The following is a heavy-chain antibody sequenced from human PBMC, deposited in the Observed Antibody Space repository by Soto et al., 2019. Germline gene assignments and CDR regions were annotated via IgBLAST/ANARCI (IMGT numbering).Heavy chain of an antibody. D-gene: IGHD3-3*01. CDR2: ISGSGGST. V-gene: IGHV3-23*01. CDR1: GFTFSSYA. Sequence: GGSLRLSCAASGFTFSSYAMSWVRQAPGKGLEWVSAISGSGGSTYYADSVKGRFTISRDNSKNTLYLQMNSLRAEDTAVYYCAKLGYDFWSGYLPKKYYYYGMDVWGQGTTVTVSS. J-gene: IGHJ6*02. CDR3: AKLGYDFWSGYLPKKYYYYGMDV.